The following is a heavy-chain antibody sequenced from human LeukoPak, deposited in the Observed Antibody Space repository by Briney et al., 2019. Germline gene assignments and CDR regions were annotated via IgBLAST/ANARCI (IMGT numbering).Heavy chain of an antibody. D-gene: IGHD6-19*01. J-gene: IGHJ4*02. V-gene: IGHV3-30-3*01. CDR3: ARARVSSGCFDY. CDR1: GFTFSIYA. Sequence: GGSLRLFCAASGFTFSIYAMHWVRHAPGEGLEWVAVISYDGSNKYYADSVKGRFTISRDNSKNTLYLQMNSLRAEDTAVYYCARARVSSGCFDYWGQGTLVTVSS. CDR2: ISYDGSNK.